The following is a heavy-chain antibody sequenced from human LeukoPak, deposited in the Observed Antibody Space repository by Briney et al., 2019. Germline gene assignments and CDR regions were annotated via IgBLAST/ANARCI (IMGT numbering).Heavy chain of an antibody. Sequence: SETLSLTCTVSGGSISSYYWSWIRQPPGKGLEWIEYIYYSGSTNYNPSLKSRVTISVDTSKNQFSLKLSSVTAADTAVYYCARAGLPRADYYYYGMDVWGQGTTVTVSS. CDR1: GGSISSYY. D-gene: IGHD3-10*01. V-gene: IGHV4-59*01. CDR3: ARAGLPRADYYYYGMDV. CDR2: IYYSGST. J-gene: IGHJ6*02.